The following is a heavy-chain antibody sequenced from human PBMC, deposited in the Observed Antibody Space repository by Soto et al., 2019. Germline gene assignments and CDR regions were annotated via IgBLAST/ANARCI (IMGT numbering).Heavy chain of an antibody. Sequence: ASVKVSCKASGYTFTRYGISWVRQDPGQGLEGMGWISAYNGNTKYAQKLQGRVTMTTDTSTSTAYMELRSLRSDDTAVYYCARTYGSGSYYYYYGMDVWGQGTTVTVSS. CDR2: ISAYNGNT. CDR1: GYTFTRYG. D-gene: IGHD3-10*01. V-gene: IGHV1-18*04. J-gene: IGHJ6*02. CDR3: ARTYGSGSYYYYYGMDV.